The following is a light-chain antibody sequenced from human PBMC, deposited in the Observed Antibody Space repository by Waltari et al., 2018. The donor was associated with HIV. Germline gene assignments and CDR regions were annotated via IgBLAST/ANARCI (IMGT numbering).Light chain of an antibody. CDR3: AAWDGSLNGRVV. CDR1: SSNIGSNT. Sequence: HSVLTQPPSASGTPGQRVTISCAGSSSNIGSNTVNWYQPLPGTAPKLLIYSNNQRPSGVPDRFSGSQSGTSASLTISGLQSEDEADYYWAAWDGSLNGRVVFGGGTKLTVL. V-gene: IGLV1-44*01. J-gene: IGLJ2*01. CDR2: SNN.